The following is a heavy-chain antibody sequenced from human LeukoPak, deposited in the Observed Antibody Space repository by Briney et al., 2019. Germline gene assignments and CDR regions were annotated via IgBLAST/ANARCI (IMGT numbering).Heavy chain of an antibody. CDR3: ARLRPRTNSDFSSGYYAFDY. J-gene: IGHJ4*02. Sequence: SETLSLTCTVSGAPITNYFWGWIRQPPGKGLQWIGYVYSGAYYYNPSLVSRLTVSVDTAKNQFSLGLRSVTAADTAVYYCARLRPRTNSDFSSGYYAFDYWGQGTLVTVSS. CDR1: GAPITNYF. D-gene: IGHD3-3*01. CDR2: VYSGAY. V-gene: IGHV4-4*09.